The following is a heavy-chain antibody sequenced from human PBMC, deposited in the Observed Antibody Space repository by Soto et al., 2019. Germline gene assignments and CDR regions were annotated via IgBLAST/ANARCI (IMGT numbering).Heavy chain of an antibody. CDR2: ISWNSGSI. D-gene: IGHD3-16*01. Sequence: EVQLVESGGGLVQPGRSLRLSCAASGFTFDDYAMHWVRQAPGKGLEWVSGISWNSGSIGYADSVRGRFTISGDNAKNSLYLQMNSLRSEDTALYYCAKVNDYVGGVGGMDVWGQGTTVTVSS. CDR1: GFTFDDYA. CDR3: AKVNDYVGGVGGMDV. V-gene: IGHV3-9*01. J-gene: IGHJ6*02.